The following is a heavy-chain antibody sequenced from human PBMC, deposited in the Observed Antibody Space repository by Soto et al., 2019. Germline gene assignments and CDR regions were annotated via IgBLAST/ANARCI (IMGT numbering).Heavy chain of an antibody. CDR2: ISATGGST. Sequence: GESLKISCAASGFTFSGYAMSWARQAPGKGLEWVSAISATGGSTYYADSVKGRFTISRDNSKNTLYLQMNSLRADDTAVYYCAKADAIRFLNWFDPWGQGTLVTVSS. D-gene: IGHD3-3*01. CDR1: GFTFSGYA. V-gene: IGHV3-23*01. J-gene: IGHJ5*02. CDR3: AKADAIRFLNWFDP.